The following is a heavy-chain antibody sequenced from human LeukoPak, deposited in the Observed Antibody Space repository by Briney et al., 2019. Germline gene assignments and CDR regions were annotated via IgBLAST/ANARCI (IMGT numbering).Heavy chain of an antibody. Sequence: SETLSLTCTVSGDSISNSNYYWGWFRQPPGKGLEWIGSIYYTGSTHYNPSLKSRVTISVDTSKNQFSLKLSSVTAADTAVYYCAGDAIYGSGNNYMDVWGKGTTVTVSS. CDR1: GDSISNSNYY. V-gene: IGHV4-39*07. CDR2: IYYTGST. J-gene: IGHJ6*03. D-gene: IGHD3-10*01. CDR3: AGDAIYGSGNNYMDV.